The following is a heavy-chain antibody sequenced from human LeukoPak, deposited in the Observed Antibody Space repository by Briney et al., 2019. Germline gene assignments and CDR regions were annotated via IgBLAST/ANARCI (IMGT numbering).Heavy chain of an antibody. D-gene: IGHD4-23*01. Sequence: ASVKVSFKASGYTFTSYGISWVRQAPGQGLEWMGWISAYNGNTNYAQKLQGRVTMTTDTSTSTAYMELRSLRSDDTAVYYCARDRDYGGNLRDSFHYWGQGTLVTVSS. CDR1: GYTFTSYG. CDR3: ARDRDYGGNLRDSFHY. J-gene: IGHJ4*02. CDR2: ISAYNGNT. V-gene: IGHV1-18*01.